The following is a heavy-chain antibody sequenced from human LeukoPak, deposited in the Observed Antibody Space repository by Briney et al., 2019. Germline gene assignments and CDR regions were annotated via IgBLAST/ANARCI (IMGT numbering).Heavy chain of an antibody. CDR3: ARSDSSENPWYYYYYMDV. Sequence: PSETLSLTCTVSGGSISSSSYYWGWIRQPPGKGLEWIGSIYYSGSTYYNPSLKSRVTISVDTSKKQFSLKLSSVTAADTAVYYCARSDSSENPWYYYYYMDVWGKGTTVTVSS. CDR1: GGSISSSSYY. CDR2: IYYSGST. V-gene: IGHV4-39*07. D-gene: IGHD3-22*01. J-gene: IGHJ6*03.